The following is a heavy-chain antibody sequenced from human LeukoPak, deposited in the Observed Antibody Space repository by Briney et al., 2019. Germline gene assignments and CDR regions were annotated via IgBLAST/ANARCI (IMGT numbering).Heavy chain of an antibody. V-gene: IGHV4-59*01. CDR2: IYYSGST. CDR1: GGSISSYY. Sequence: PSETLSLTCTVSGGSISSYYWSWIRQPPGKGLEWIGYIYYSGSTNYNPSLKSRVSISVDTSKNQFSLKLSSVTAADTAVYYCARAKQQLAARGQGFDPWGQGTLVTVSS. CDR3: ARAKQQLAARGQGFDP. J-gene: IGHJ5*02. D-gene: IGHD6-13*01.